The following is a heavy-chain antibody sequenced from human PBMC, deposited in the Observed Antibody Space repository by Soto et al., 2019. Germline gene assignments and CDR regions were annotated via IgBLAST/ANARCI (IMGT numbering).Heavy chain of an antibody. CDR1: GYSFTSYW. CDR2: IYPGDSDT. V-gene: IGHV5-51*01. CDR3: ARPFTYYYGSGSYYHFDY. Sequence: HGESLKISCKGSGYSFTSYWIGWVRQMPGKGLEWMGIIYPGDSDTRYSPSFQGQVTISADKSISTAYLQWSSLKASDTAMYYCARPFTYYYGSGSYYHFDYWGQGTLVTVSS. J-gene: IGHJ4*02. D-gene: IGHD3-10*01.